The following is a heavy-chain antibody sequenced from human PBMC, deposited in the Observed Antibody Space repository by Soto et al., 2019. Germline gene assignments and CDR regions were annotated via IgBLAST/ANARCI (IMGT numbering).Heavy chain of an antibody. CDR1: GYTFTGYY. J-gene: IGHJ6*02. V-gene: IGHV1-2*04. D-gene: IGHD3-3*01. CDR3: ARVGVGYYDFWSGYYSIVPYGMDV. Sequence: ASVKVSCKASGYTFTGYYMHWVRQAPGQGLEWMGWINPNSGGTNYAQKFQGWVTMTRDTSIGTAYMELSRLRSEDTAVYYCARVGVGYYDFWSGYYSIVPYGMDVWGQGTTVTVS. CDR2: INPNSGGT.